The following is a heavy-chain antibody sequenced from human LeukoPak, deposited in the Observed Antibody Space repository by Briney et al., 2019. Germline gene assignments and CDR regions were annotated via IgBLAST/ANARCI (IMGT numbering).Heavy chain of an antibody. D-gene: IGHD6-13*01. V-gene: IGHV4-34*01. CDR3: ARGVGQQLVPLAYYYGMDV. CDR1: GGSISSYY. Sequence: SETLSLTCTVSGGSISSYYWSWIRQPPGKGLEWIGEINHSGSTNYNPSLKSRVTISVDTSKNQFSLKLSSVTAADTAVYYCARGVGQQLVPLAYYYGMDVWGQGTTVTVSS. CDR2: INHSGST. J-gene: IGHJ6*02.